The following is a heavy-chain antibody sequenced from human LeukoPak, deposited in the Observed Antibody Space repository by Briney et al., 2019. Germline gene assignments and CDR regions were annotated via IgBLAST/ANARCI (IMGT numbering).Heavy chain of an antibody. CDR1: GFTFSSYG. CDR2: IRYDGSNK. V-gene: IGHV3-30*02. D-gene: IGHD3/OR15-3a*01. J-gene: IGHJ4*02. CDR3: TREDWDFDS. Sequence: GGSLRLSCAASGFTFSSYGMHWVRQAPGKGLEWVAFIRYDGSNKYYADSVKGRFTISRDNSKNTLYLQMDSLKNEDTAVYYCTREDWDFDSWGQGTPVSVSS.